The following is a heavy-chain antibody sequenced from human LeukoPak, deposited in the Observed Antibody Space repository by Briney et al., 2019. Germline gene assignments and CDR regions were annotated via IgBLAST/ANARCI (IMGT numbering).Heavy chain of an antibody. Sequence: GGSLRLSCAASGFTVSSNYMSWVRQAPGKGLEWVSVIYSGGSTYYADSVKGRFTISRDNSKNTLYLQMYSLRAEDTAVYYCARGEMATTYFDYWGQGTLVTVSS. D-gene: IGHD5-24*01. CDR2: IYSGGST. CDR3: ARGEMATTYFDY. J-gene: IGHJ4*02. CDR1: GFTVSSNY. V-gene: IGHV3-53*01.